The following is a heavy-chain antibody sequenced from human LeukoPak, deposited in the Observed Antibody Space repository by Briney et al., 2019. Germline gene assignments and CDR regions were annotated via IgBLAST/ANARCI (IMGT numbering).Heavy chain of an antibody. Sequence: RGSLRLSCAASGFTSSSYAMSWVRQAPGKGLEWVSAISGSVGSTYYTDSVKGWFTNTRDNSKNTLYLQVNSRGGEDTAGYYCAEGARRSIMVLNGCDPWSQGSLVTVCS. V-gene: IGHV3-23*01. CDR2: ISGSVGST. J-gene: IGHJ5*02. CDR3: AEGARRSIMVLNGCDP. CDR1: GFTSSSYA. D-gene: IGHD3-10*01.